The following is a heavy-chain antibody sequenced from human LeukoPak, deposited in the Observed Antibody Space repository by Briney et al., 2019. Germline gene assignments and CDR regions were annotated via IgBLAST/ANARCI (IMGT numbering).Heavy chain of an antibody. V-gene: IGHV1-18*01. J-gene: IGHJ6*02. CDR2: ISAYNGNR. CDR1: DYTFTSYG. CDR3: ARVGNSGWTPWYYYGMDV. Sequence: ASVKVSCKASDYTFTSYGISWVRQAPGQGLEWMGWISAYNGNRNYVQKLQGRVTMTTDTSTSTAYMELRSLRSDDTAVYYCARVGNSGWTPWYYYGMDVWGQGTTVTVSS. D-gene: IGHD6-19*01.